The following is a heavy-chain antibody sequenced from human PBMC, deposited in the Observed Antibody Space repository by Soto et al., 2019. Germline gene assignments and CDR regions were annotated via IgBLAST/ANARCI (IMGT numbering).Heavy chain of an antibody. CDR1: GYTFTSYG. CDR2: ISAYNGNT. V-gene: IGHV1-18*01. CDR3: ARDVVEDYEILTGYYRPDAFDI. J-gene: IGHJ3*02. Sequence: QVQLVQSGAEVKKPGASVKVSCKASGYTFTSYGISWVRQAPGQGLEWMGWISAYNGNTNYAQKLQGRVTMTTDTSTSTAYMELRSLRSDDTAVYYCARDVVEDYEILTGYYRPDAFDIWGQGTMVTVSS. D-gene: IGHD3-9*01.